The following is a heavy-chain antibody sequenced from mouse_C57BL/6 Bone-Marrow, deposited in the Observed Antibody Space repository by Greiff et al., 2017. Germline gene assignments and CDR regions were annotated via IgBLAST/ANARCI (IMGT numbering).Heavy chain of an antibody. Sequence: QVQLQQSGPELVKPGASVKISCKASGYAFSSSWMNWVKQRPGKGLEWIGRIYPGDGDTNYNGKFKGKAKLTADKSSSTAYMQLSSLTSEDSAVYFCAIYNYYAMDYWGQGTSVTVFS. CDR2: IYPGDGDT. CDR1: GYAFSSSW. V-gene: IGHV1-82*01. CDR3: AIYNYYAMDY. J-gene: IGHJ4*01.